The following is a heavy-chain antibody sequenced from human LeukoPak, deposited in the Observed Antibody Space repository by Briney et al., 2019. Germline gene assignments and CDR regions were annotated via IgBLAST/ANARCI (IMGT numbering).Heavy chain of an antibody. J-gene: IGHJ4*02. D-gene: IGHD3-10*01. V-gene: IGHV4-39*07. CDR3: ARSRYYYGSGSYYKMYYFDY. Sequence: SETLSLTCTVSGGSISSSSYYWGWIRQPPGKGLEWIGSIYYSGSTYYNPSLKSRVTISVDTSKNQFSLKLSSVTAADTAVYYCARSRYYYGSGSYYKMYYFDYWGQGTLVTVSS. CDR1: GGSISSSSYY. CDR2: IYYSGST.